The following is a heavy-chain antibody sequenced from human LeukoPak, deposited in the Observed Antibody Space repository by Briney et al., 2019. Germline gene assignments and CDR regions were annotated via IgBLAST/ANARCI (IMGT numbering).Heavy chain of an antibody. Sequence: PGGSLRLSCAASGFTFSSYSMNWVRQAPGKGLEWVSSISSSSSYIYYADSVKGRFTISRDNAKNSLYLQMNSLRAEDTAVYYCARDSFGSSSSDYFDYWGQGTLVTVSS. CDR3: ARDSFGSSSSDYFDY. V-gene: IGHV3-21*01. CDR2: ISSSSSYI. CDR1: GFTFSSYS. J-gene: IGHJ4*02. D-gene: IGHD6-6*01.